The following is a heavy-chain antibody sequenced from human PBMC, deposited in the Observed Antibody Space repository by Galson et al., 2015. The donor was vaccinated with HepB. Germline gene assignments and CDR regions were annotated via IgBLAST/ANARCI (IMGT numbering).Heavy chain of an antibody. CDR2: IRSKTYGGTT. CDR3: AREEDCSGTSCHSV. D-gene: IGHD2-15*01. V-gene: IGHV3-49*03. J-gene: IGHJ4*02. Sequence: SLRLSCAAPGFTFGDYAMRWFRQAPGKGLEWVGFIRSKTYGGTTEHAAAVKGRFTVSRDDSKSIAYLQMSSLRTGDTAVYYCAREEDCSGTSCHSVWGQGTLVTVSS. CDR1: GFTFGDYA.